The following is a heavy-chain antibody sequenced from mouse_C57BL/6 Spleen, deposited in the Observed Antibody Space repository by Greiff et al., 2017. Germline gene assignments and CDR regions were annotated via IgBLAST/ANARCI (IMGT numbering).Heavy chain of an antibody. V-gene: IGHV1-78*01. Sequence: QVQLQQSDAELVKPGASVKLSCTVSGYTFTDHSIHWMTQRPEQGLEWIGYIYPRDGSTKYTEKFKGKATLTADKSSSTAYMQLNSLTSEDSAVYFGANCDGGDDNWYVDVWGTGTTGTVSS. D-gene: IGHD2-3*01. J-gene: IGHJ1*03. CDR2: IYPRDGST. CDR1: GYTFTDHS. CDR3: ANCDGGDDNWYVDV.